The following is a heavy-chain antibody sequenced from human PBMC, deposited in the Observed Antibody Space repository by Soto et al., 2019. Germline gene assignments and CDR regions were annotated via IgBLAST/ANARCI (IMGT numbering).Heavy chain of an antibody. D-gene: IGHD5-12*01. V-gene: IGHV4-34*01. Sequence: QVQLQQWGAGLLKPSETLSLNRAVTGGSLSGYYWSWIRQPPGKGLEWIGEVKDGGHTNYSPSLRGRVTISSDTSNNQFSLRLTSVTAADTGVYYCARGQEGVVATHWDQGSLVTVSS. CDR2: VKDGGHT. CDR3: ARGQEGVVATH. J-gene: IGHJ4*02. CDR1: GGSLSGYY.